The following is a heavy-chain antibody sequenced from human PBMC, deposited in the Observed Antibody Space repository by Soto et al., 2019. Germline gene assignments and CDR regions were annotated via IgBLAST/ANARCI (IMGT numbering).Heavy chain of an antibody. CDR1: GGSISSNGYY. Sequence: QVQLQESGPGLVEPSQTLSLTCTVSGGSISSNGYYWIWIRQHPGKGLEWIGYIYYSGTTYYNPSLKSRITISIDTSKNQFSLKLSSVTAADTAVYYGATNPPGYFGIDVWGQGTTVTVSS. V-gene: IGHV4-31*03. CDR3: ATNPPGYFGIDV. J-gene: IGHJ6*02. D-gene: IGHD3-10*01. CDR2: IYYSGTT.